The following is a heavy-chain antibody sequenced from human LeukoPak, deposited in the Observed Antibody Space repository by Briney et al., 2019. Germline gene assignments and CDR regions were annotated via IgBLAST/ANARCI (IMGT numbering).Heavy chain of an antibody. CDR2: IYHSGST. CDR3: ANGDYVNYYYGMDV. Sequence: SETLSLTCTVSGGSISSSFYYWGWIRQPPGKGLEWIGSIYHSGSTYYNPSLKSRVTISVDTSKNQFSLKLSSVTAADTAVYYCANGDYVNYYYGMDVWGQGTTVTVSS. V-gene: IGHV4-39*01. J-gene: IGHJ6*02. CDR1: GGSISSSFYY. D-gene: IGHD4-17*01.